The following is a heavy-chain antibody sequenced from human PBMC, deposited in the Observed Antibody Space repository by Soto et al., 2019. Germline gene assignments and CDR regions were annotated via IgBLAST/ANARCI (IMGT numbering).Heavy chain of an antibody. D-gene: IGHD6-13*01. CDR3: ARIPPEDSSSWYRWFDP. CDR1: GGSFRGDY. J-gene: IGHJ5*02. V-gene: IGHV4-34*01. CDR2: IKHSGST. Sequence: SETLSLTCAVYGGSFRGDYWSWIRQPPGKGLEWIGEIKHSGSTNYNPSLTSPVTISVDTSKNQFSLKLRSVTAADTAVYCCARIPPEDSSSWYRWFDPWGQGTLVTVSS.